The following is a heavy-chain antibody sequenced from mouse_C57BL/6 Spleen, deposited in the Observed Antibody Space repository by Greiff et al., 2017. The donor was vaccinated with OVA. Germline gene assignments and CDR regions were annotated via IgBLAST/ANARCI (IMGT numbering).Heavy chain of an antibody. V-gene: IGHV1-76*01. CDR3: ARGNYGSYFDY. D-gene: IGHD2-2*01. CDR2: IYPGSGNT. Sequence: QVQLQQSGAELVRPGASVKLSCKASGYTFTDYYINWVKQRPGQGLEWIARIYPGSGNTYYNEKFKGKATLTAEKSSSTAYMQLSSLTSEDSAVYFCARGNYGSYFDYWGQGTTLTVSS. J-gene: IGHJ2*01. CDR1: GYTFTDYY.